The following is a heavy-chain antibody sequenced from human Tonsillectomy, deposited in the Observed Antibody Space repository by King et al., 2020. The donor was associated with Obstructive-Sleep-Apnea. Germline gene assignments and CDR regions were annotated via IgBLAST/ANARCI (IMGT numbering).Heavy chain of an antibody. CDR3: VRELRPDNDGSGYSYYYYGMDV. CDR2: NRDKPNNYST. J-gene: IGHJ6*02. CDR1: GFTFSDHY. D-gene: IGHD3-22*01. Sequence: QLVQSGGGLVQPGGSLRLSCAGSGFTFSDHYMDWVRQAPGKGLEWVGRNRDKPNNYSTEYAASVKGRFTISRDDSKNSLFLQMDSLKSEDTAVYYCVRELRPDNDGSGYSYYYYGMDVWGQGTTVIVSS. V-gene: IGHV3-72*01.